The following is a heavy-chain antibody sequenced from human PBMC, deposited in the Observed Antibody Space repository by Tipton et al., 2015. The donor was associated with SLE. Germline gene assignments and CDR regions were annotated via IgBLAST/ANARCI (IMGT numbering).Heavy chain of an antibody. Sequence: TLSLTCTVSGDSISSGSYYWGWIRQPPGKGLEWIGSIYYGGNNYYNPSLKSRVLISIDTSKNQFSLKLNSVTAADTAVYYCAAGAWIRGQGALVTVTS. J-gene: IGHJ4*02. CDR2: IYYGGNN. CDR3: AAGAWI. CDR1: GDSISSGSYY. D-gene: IGHD1-26*01. V-gene: IGHV4-39*07.